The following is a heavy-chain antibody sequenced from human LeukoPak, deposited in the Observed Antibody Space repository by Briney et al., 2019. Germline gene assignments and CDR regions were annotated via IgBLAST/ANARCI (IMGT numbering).Heavy chain of an antibody. CDR1: GESVSSRNYY. Sequence: KASETLSLTCSVSGESVSSRNYYWAWIRQPPGRGLEWIANIFYTGSTYYNPSLKSRVIIFVDTSKNQFSLNLTSVTAADTAVYYCARHKGGRLVPFNDWGQGTLVTVSS. CDR2: IFYTGST. CDR3: ARHKGGRLVPFND. D-gene: IGHD6-19*01. J-gene: IGHJ4*02. V-gene: IGHV4-39*01.